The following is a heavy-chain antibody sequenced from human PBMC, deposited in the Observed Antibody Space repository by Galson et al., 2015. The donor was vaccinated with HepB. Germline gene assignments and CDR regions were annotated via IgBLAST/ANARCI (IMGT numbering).Heavy chain of an antibody. CDR1: GFTFSSYA. J-gene: IGHJ3*02. V-gene: IGHV3-30*04. CDR3: ARSSNRLHIDAFDI. CDR2: ISYDGSNK. Sequence: SLRLSCAASGFTFSSYAMHWVRQAPGKGLEWVAVISYDGSNKYYADSVKGLFTISRDNSKNTLYLQMNSLRAEDTAVYYCARSSNRLHIDAFDIWGQGTMVTVSS. D-gene: IGHD2-21*01.